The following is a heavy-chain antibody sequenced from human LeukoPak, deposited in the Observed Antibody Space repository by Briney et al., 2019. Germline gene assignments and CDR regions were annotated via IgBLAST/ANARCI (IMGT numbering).Heavy chain of an antibody. D-gene: IGHD3-9*01. CDR3: AKERGRGILTGYHFDY. V-gene: IGHV3-23*01. CDR2: ISGRGGST. Sequence: GGALRLSCAASGFTFSSYAMSWGRQAPGKGVEGVSAISGRGGSTYYADSGKGGFTISTDNSKNTLYLQMNSLRAEDTAVYYCAKERGRGILTGYHFDYWGQGTLVTVSS. CDR1: GFTFSSYA. J-gene: IGHJ4*02.